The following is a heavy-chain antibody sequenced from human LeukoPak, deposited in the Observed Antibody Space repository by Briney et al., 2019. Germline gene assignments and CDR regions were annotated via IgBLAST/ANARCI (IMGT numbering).Heavy chain of an antibody. CDR3: ARNGVRGVIGNFDY. CDR1: GYSISSGYY. Sequence: SETLSLTCTVSGYSISSGYYWGWIRQPPGKGLEWIGSIYHSGSTYYNPSLKSRVTISVDTSKNQFSLKLSSVTAADTAVYYCARNGVRGVIGNFDYWGQGTLVTVSS. J-gene: IGHJ4*02. V-gene: IGHV4-38-2*02. CDR2: IYHSGST. D-gene: IGHD3-10*01.